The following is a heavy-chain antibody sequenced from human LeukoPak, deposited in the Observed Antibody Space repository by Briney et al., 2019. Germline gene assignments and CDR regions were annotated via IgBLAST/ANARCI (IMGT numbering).Heavy chain of an antibody. V-gene: IGHV4-39*01. CDR2: IYYSGST. CDR1: LGSISSRSYY. CDR3: ARQRDYYDSGSCYNARSNFDY. Sequence: SETLSLTCTVSLGSISSRSYYWGWVRHPPGKGLEWIGCIYYSGSTYYNPSLKSRVGISVDTYKNQYSLKLSSVTDADTAVYYCARQRDYYDSGSCYNARSNFDYWGQGTLVTVSS. D-gene: IGHD3-10*01. J-gene: IGHJ4*02.